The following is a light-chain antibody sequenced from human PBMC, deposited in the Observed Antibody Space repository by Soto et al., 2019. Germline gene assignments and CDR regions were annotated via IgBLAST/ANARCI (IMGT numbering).Light chain of an antibody. J-gene: IGLJ2*01. CDR1: SSNIGSNY. CDR2: RNN. V-gene: IGLV1-47*01. CDR3: AAWDDSLSGPHVL. Sequence: QSVLTQPTSASGTPGQRVTISCSGSSSNIGSNYVYWYQQLPGTAPKLLIYRNNQRPSGVPDRFSGSKSGTSASLAISGLRSVDEADYYCAAWDDSLSGPHVLFGGGTKLTVL.